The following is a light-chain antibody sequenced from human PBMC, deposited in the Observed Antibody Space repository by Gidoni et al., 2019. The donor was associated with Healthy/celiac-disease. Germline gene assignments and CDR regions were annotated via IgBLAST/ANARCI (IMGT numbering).Light chain of an antibody. Sequence: DIVMTQSPASLAVSLGERATINCKSSQSVLYSSNNKNYLAWYQQKPGQPPKLRSYWASTREAGVPDRFSGSWSWTVFTLTILSLQAEDVAFYYCLLYYWTPLTFGGGTKVEFK. CDR2: WAS. V-gene: IGKV4-1*01. CDR3: LLYYWTPLT. J-gene: IGKJ4*01. CDR1: QSVLYSSNNKNY.